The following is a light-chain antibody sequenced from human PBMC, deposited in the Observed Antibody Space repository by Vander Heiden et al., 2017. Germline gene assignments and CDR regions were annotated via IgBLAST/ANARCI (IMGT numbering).Light chain of an antibody. J-gene: IGKJ1*01. Sequence: DIDMTPSPSSLSASVGDRVTITCQASQDISNYLNWYQQKPGKAPKLLIYDASNLETGVPSRFSGSGSGTDFTFTISSLQAEDIATYYCQQYDNLPWTFGQGTKVEIK. V-gene: IGKV1-33*01. CDR3: QQYDNLPWT. CDR2: DAS. CDR1: QDISNY.